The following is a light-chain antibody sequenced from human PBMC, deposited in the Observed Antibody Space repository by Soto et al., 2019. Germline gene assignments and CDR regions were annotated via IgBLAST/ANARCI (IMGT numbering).Light chain of an antibody. V-gene: IGKV1-5*01. CDR1: QSISTW. CDR2: DAS. CDR3: QQYHNLVT. J-gene: IGKJ1*01. Sequence: DIHMTQSPSTLSASVGDRVSITCRASQSISTWLAWYQQKPGKAPKLLIYDASSLESGVPSRFSGSGSGTEFSLTISSLQPDDFATYYCQQYHNLVTFGQGTKVDIK.